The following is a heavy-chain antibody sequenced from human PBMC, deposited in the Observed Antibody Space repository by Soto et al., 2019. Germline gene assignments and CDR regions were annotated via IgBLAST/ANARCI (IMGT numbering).Heavy chain of an antibody. V-gene: IGHV4-59*01. J-gene: IGHJ3*02. D-gene: IGHD4-17*01. CDR3: ARDRGSLTTGDGTFDI. CDR1: GGSFSTYY. Sequence: LSLPCTVSGGSFSTYYWSWIRQPPGKGLEWIGYVSYSGTTNYSPSLKSRVTISLDTSKNEFSLKLRSATAADTAVYYCARDRGSLTTGDGTFDIWGPGTMVTVSS. CDR2: VSYSGTT.